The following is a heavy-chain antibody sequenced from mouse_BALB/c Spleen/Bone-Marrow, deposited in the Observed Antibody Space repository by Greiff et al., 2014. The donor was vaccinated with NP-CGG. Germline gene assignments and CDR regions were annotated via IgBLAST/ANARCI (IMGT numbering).Heavy chain of an antibody. CDR2: INPYDGAT. J-gene: IGHJ4*01. CDR3: ASNYYGYAMDY. V-gene: IGHV1-26*01. D-gene: IGHD1-1*01. Sequence: EVNLVESGPELVKPGASVKISCKASGYSFTGYYMHWVKQSHVKSLEWIGRINPYDGATSYNQNFKDKASLTVDKSSSTAYMELHSLTSEDSAVYYCASNYYGYAMDYWGQGTSVTVSS. CDR1: GYSFTGYY.